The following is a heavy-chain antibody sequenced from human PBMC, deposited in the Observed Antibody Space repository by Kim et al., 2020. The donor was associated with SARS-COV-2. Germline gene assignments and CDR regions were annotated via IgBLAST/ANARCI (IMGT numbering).Heavy chain of an antibody. J-gene: IGHJ5*02. CDR1: GYRFASYW. CDR3: ARRRFRDTWTDP. V-gene: IGHV5-51*01. CDR2: THPAESQT. Sequence: GESLKISCKASGYRFASYWIGWVRQMPGKGPEWMGITHPAESQTIYSPSFQGQVTISADISISTAYLQWSSLKTSDTAMYYCARRRFRDTWTDPWGQGTLVTVSS.